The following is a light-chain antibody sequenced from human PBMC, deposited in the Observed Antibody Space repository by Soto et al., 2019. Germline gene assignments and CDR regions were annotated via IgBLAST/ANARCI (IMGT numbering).Light chain of an antibody. CDR3: QQYDNSPIT. CDR1: QSISSSL. Sequence: EIVLTQSPGILSLSPGARASLSCGASQSISSSLLAWYQQKPGQAPRLLMYGASSRATGIPDRFSGTGSETDFTLTISRLEPEDFAVYYCQQYDNSPITFGQGTRLEIK. V-gene: IGKV3-20*01. J-gene: IGKJ5*01. CDR2: GAS.